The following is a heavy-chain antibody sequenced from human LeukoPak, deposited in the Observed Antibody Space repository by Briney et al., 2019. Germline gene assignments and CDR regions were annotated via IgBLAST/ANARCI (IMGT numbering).Heavy chain of an antibody. CDR1: GFTFSDYY. CDR2: ISSGGSTI. CDR3: ARRATAGSCFDY. D-gene: IGHD6-13*01. Sequence: GGSLRLSCAVSGFTFSDYYMSWIRQAPGKGLEWVSFISSGGSTISHADSVKGRFTISRDNAENSLYLQMNSLRAEDTAVYYCARRATAGSCFDYWGRGTLVTVSS. V-gene: IGHV3-11*01. J-gene: IGHJ4*02.